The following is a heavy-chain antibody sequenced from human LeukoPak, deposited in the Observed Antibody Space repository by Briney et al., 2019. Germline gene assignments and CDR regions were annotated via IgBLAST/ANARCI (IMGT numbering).Heavy chain of an antibody. CDR1: GFSFSTHW. CDR3: GSLTVVARDH. CDR2: INSDGSRT. J-gene: IGHJ4*02. D-gene: IGHD3-22*01. Sequence: GGSLRLSCAASGFSFSTHWMHWVRQAPGKGLVCVAQINSDGSRTSYADSVKGRFTISRDNAKNTLYLEMISLRAEDTAVYYCGSLTVVARDHWGQGTLVAVSS. V-gene: IGHV3-74*01.